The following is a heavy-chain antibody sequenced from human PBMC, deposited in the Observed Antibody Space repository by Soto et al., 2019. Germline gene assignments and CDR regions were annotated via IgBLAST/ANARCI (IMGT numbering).Heavy chain of an antibody. D-gene: IGHD2-21*02. CDR3: ARQRTTVVTQAYFDH. CDR1: GESISSSSYH. V-gene: IGHV4-39*01. CDR2: IYYSGRT. J-gene: IGHJ4*02. Sequence: SETLSLTCIVSGESISSSSYHWGWIRQPPGKGLEWIGSIYYSGRTYYNPSFKSRVTISIDTSKNQFSPKLSSVTATDTAVYYCARQRTTVVTQAYFDHWGQGALVTVS.